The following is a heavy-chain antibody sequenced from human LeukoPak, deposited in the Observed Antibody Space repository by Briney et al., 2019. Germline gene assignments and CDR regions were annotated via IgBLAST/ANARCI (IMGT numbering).Heavy chain of an antibody. CDR1: GFTFSSYA. CDR3: AKDRGAYYDYVWGSYRMPDDY. Sequence: GGSLRLSCAASGFTFSSYAMSWVRQAPGKGLEWVSAISGSGGSTYYADSVKCRFTISRDNSKNTLYLQMNSLRAEYTAVYYCAKDRGAYYDYVWGSYRMPDDYWGQGTLVTVSS. D-gene: IGHD3-16*02. J-gene: IGHJ4*02. CDR2: ISGSGGST. V-gene: IGHV3-23*01.